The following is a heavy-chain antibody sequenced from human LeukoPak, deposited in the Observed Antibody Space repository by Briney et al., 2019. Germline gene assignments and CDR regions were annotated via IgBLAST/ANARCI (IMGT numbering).Heavy chain of an antibody. CDR1: GFTFSSYG. D-gene: IGHD2-21*02. V-gene: IGHV3-33*01. CDR2: IWYDGSNK. J-gene: IGHJ4*02. CDR3: ARDTSGDGLDY. Sequence: PGGSLRLSCAASGFTFSSYGMHWVRQAPGKGLEWVAVIWYDGSNKYYADSVKGRFTISRDNSKNTLYLQMNSLRAEDTAVYYCARDTSGDGLDYWGRGTLVTVSS.